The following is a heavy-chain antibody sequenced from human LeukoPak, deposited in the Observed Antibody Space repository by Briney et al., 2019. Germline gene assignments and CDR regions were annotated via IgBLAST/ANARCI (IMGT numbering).Heavy chain of an antibody. CDR1: GYTLTELS. Sequence: ASVKVSCKVSGYTLTELSMHWVRRAPGKGLEWMGGFDPEDGETIYAQKFQGRVTMTEDTSTDTAYMELSSLRSEDTAVYYCATQSRFGYDILTGYMGGAFDIWGQGTMVTVSS. V-gene: IGHV1-24*01. CDR3: ATQSRFGYDILTGYMGGAFDI. J-gene: IGHJ3*02. D-gene: IGHD3-9*01. CDR2: FDPEDGET.